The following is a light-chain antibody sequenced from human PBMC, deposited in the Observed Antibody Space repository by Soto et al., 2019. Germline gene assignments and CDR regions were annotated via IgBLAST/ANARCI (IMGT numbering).Light chain of an antibody. V-gene: IGKV3-11*01. CDR3: QQRSNGPPLT. Sequence: EIVLTQSPATLSLSPGERATLSCRASQSVSSYLAWYQQTPVQAPRLLLYDASNRATGIPARFSGSGSGTDFTITISSLEPEDFAVYYCQQRSNGPPLTFGGGTKVEIK. CDR1: QSVSSY. CDR2: DAS. J-gene: IGKJ4*01.